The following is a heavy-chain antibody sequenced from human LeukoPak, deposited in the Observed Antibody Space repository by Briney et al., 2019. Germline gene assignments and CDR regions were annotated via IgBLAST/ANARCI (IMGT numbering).Heavy chain of an antibody. Sequence: SVKVSCKASGGTFSSYAISWVRQAPGQGLEWMGGIIPIFGTANYAQKFQGRVTITADESTSTAYMELSSLRSEDTAVYYCAIPAIPYYDFWSGYYPPFDYWGQGTLVTVSS. D-gene: IGHD3-3*01. J-gene: IGHJ4*02. V-gene: IGHV1-69*13. CDR3: AIPAIPYYDFWSGYYPPFDY. CDR2: IIPIFGTA. CDR1: GGTFSSYA.